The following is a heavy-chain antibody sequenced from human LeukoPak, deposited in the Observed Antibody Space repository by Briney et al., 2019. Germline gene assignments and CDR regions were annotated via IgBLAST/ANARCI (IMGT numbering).Heavy chain of an antibody. Sequence: ASVKVSCKASGYTFTSYGISWVRQAPGQGLEWMGWISAYNGNTNYAQKLQGRVTMTTDTSTSTAYTELRSLRSDDTAVYYCASTSDYYDSRWFDPWGQGTLVTVSS. CDR3: ASTSDYYDSRWFDP. CDR1: GYTFTSYG. CDR2: ISAYNGNT. J-gene: IGHJ5*02. V-gene: IGHV1-18*01. D-gene: IGHD3-22*01.